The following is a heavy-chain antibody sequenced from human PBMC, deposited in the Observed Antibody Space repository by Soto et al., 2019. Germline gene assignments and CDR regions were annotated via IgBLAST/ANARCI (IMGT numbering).Heavy chain of an antibody. J-gene: IGHJ3*02. Sequence: EVQLVESGGGLVQPGGSLRLSCAASGFTFSSYTMNWVRQAPGKGLEWVSYISDSSNSMYYADSVKGRFTISRDNAKKSLYLQMNSLRADDTAVYYCASILSSRSSSWYMDAVDIWGQGTMVTVSS. CDR3: ASILSSRSSSWYMDAVDI. CDR1: GFTFSSYT. CDR2: ISDSSNSM. D-gene: IGHD1-1*01. V-gene: IGHV3-48*01.